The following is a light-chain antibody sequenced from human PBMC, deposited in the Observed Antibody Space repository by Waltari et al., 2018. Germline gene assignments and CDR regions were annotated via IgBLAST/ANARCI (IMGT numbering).Light chain of an antibody. CDR1: SPNLGTDT. CDR3: ASWDDTLNVPV. Sequence: QSVPTQPSSASGTPGQRVTDSCCGSSPNLGTDTENWYQQFPGTAPKVLIHRNNQRPSGVPDRFSGSKSGTSASLAISGLQSEDEATYYCASWDDTLNVPVFGGGTKLTVL. J-gene: IGLJ3*02. CDR2: RNN. V-gene: IGLV1-44*01.